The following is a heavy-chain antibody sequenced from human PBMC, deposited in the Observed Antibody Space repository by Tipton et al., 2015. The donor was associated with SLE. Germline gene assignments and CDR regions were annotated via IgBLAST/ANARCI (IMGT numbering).Heavy chain of an antibody. CDR2: INHSGST. J-gene: IGHJ4*02. CDR3: ASSVISSSWSVGVY. Sequence: LRLSCAVYGGSFSGYYWSWIRQPPGKGLEWIGEINHSGSTNYNPSLKSRVTISVDTSKNQFSLKLSSVTAADTAVYYCASSVISSSWSVGVYWGQGTLVTASS. D-gene: IGHD6-13*01. V-gene: IGHV4-34*01. CDR1: GGSFSGYY.